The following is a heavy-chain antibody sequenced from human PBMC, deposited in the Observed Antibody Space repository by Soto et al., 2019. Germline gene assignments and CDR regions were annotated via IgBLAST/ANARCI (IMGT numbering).Heavy chain of an antibody. V-gene: IGHV4-59*01. CDR2: IFYSGST. J-gene: IGHJ6*02. Sequence: SETLSLTCAVSGGSISSYYWSWIRQPPGKGLEWIGYIFYSGSTNYNPSLKSRVTISIDTSKNQFSLKLNSVTAADTAVYYSHYGSGNGRYGMDVWGRGPTLPLSS. D-gene: IGHD3-10*01. CDR1: GGSISSYY. CDR3: HYGSGNGRYGMDV.